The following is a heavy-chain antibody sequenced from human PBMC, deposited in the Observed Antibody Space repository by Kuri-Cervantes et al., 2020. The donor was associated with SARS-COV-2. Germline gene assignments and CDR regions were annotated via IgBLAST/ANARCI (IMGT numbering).Heavy chain of an antibody. CDR2: ITQDGSEK. CDR1: GFTFSRYR. D-gene: IGHD1-7*01. CDR3: ARFRWNYYDLWFDP. J-gene: IGHJ5*02. Sequence: GESLKISCAASGFTFSRYRMSWVRQAPGKGLEWVGNITQDGSEKYYVDSLKGRFTISRDNSKTTLYLPKDSLRAEDTAVYYCARFRWNYYDLWFDPWGQGTLVTASS. V-gene: IGHV3-7*02.